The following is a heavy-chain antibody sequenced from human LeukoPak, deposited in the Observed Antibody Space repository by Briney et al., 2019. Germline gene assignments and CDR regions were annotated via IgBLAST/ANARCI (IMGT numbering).Heavy chain of an antibody. V-gene: IGHV3-23*01. D-gene: IGHD6-19*01. CDR1: GFTFSNYD. Sequence: GGSLRLSCAASGFTFSNYDMSWVRQAARRWLEWVSSISDSGGSTYYADSVKGRFTISRDNSKNTLYLQMTNLRAADTAVYYCAKDLSRAVAADWFDPWDQGSLVTVSS. CDR3: AKDLSRAVAADWFDP. J-gene: IGHJ5*02. CDR2: ISDSGGST.